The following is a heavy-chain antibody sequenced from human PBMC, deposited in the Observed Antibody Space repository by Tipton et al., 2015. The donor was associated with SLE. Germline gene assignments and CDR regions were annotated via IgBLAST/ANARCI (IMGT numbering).Heavy chain of an antibody. J-gene: IGHJ3*02. CDR2: ISSSSSYI. V-gene: IGHV3-21*01. Sequence: GSLRLSCAASGFTFSSYSMNWVRQAPGKGLEWVSSISSSSSYIYYADSVKGRFTISRDNAKNSLYLQMNSLRAEDTAVYYCAREYLTYYDFWSGSPSAFDIWGQGTMVTVSS. CDR3: AREYLTYYDFWSGSPSAFDI. CDR1: GFTFSSYS. D-gene: IGHD3-3*01.